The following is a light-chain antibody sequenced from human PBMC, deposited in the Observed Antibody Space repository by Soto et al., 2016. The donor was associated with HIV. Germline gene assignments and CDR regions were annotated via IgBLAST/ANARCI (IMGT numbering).Light chain of an antibody. CDR2: KIS. CDR1: QSLVHSDGNTY. V-gene: IGKV2-24*01. J-gene: IGKJ4*01. Sequence: EIVLTQTPLSSPVTLGQPASISCRSSQSLVHSDGNTYLSWPHQRPGQPPRLLIYKISHRFSGVPGRFSGSGAETDFTLKISRVEADDVGIYYCTQATQFPLTFGGGTRVDIK. CDR3: TQATQFPLT.